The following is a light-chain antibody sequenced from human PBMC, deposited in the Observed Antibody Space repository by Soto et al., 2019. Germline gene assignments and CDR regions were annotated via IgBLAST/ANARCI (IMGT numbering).Light chain of an antibody. J-gene: IGKJ3*01. CDR2: AAS. Sequence: DIQMTLSPSSLSASEGDRVTITCRASQSISSYLNWYQQKPGKAPKLLIYAASSLQSGVPSRFSGSGSGTDFTLTISSLQPEDFATYYCQQSYSTPFTFGPGTKVDIK. CDR3: QQSYSTPFT. CDR1: QSISSY. V-gene: IGKV1-39*01.